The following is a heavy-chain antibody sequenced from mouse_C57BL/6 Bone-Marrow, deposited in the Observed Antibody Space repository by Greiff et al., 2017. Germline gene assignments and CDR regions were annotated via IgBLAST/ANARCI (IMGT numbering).Heavy chain of an antibody. CDR3: SSLYYPFDY. V-gene: IGHV1-76*01. J-gene: IGHJ2*01. Sequence: QVQLQQSGAELVRPGASVKLSCKASGYTFTDYYINWVKQRPGQGLEWIARIYPGSGNTYYNEKFKGKATLTAEKSSSTAYMQLSSLTSEDSAVYFCSSLYYPFDYWGQGATRTVSS. D-gene: IGHD2-1*01. CDR2: IYPGSGNT. CDR1: GYTFTDYY.